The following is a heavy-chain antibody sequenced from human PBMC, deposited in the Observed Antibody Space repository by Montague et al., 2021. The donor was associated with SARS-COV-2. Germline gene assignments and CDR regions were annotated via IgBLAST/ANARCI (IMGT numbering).Heavy chain of an antibody. Sequence: SLRLSCAASGFTLSSHWMHWVRQAPGGGLVWVSRINSDGRNLGYADSVKGRFTISRDNAQNTLYLQMNSLRAEDTAVYYCARDRVVGVTTNTLDIWGQGTMVTVSS. CDR3: ARDRVVGVTTNTLDI. CDR1: GFTLSSHW. CDR2: INSDGRNL. D-gene: IGHD3-22*01. V-gene: IGHV3-74*01. J-gene: IGHJ3*02.